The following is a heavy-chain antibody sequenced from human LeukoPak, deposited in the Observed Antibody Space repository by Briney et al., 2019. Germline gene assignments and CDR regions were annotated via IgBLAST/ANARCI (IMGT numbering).Heavy chain of an antibody. V-gene: IGHV3-9*01. CDR2: ISWNSGSI. Sequence: GGSLRLSCAASGFTFDDYAMHWVRQAPGKGLEWVSGISWNSGSIGYADSVKGRFTISRDNSKNTLYLQMNSLRAEDTAVYYCAKGITMIVVSGAFDIWGQGTMVTVSS. J-gene: IGHJ3*02. CDR3: AKGITMIVVSGAFDI. D-gene: IGHD3-22*01. CDR1: GFTFDDYA.